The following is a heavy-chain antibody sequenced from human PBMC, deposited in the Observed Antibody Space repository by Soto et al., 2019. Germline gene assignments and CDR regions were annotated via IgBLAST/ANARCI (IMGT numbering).Heavy chain of an antibody. CDR3: ARVPPIPRKSYGMDV. CDR1: GGSISTYY. J-gene: IGHJ6*02. Sequence: PSETLSLTCTVSGGSISTYYWNWIRQPPGRGLEWIGYIYYSGSTNYNPPLKSRVTISVDTSKNQFSLKLSSVTAADTAVYYCARVPPIPRKSYGMDVWGQGTTVTAP. V-gene: IGHV4-59*01. CDR2: IYYSGST.